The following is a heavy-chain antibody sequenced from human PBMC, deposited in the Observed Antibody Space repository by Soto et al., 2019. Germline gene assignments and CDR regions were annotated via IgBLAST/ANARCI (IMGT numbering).Heavy chain of an antibody. Sequence: PSETLSLTCTVSGGSISSCDYYWSWIRRPPGKGLEWIGYIYYSGSTYYNPSLKSRVTISVDTSKNQFSLKLSSVTAADTAVYYCAREIYDFWSGYPPRDYYYYGMDVWGQGTTVTVSS. D-gene: IGHD3-3*01. CDR3: AREIYDFWSGYPPRDYYYYGMDV. J-gene: IGHJ6*02. CDR2: IYYSGST. V-gene: IGHV4-30-4*01. CDR1: GGSISSCDYY.